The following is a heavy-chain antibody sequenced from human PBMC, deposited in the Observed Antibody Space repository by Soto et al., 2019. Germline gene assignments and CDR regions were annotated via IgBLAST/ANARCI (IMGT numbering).Heavy chain of an antibody. CDR1: GGTFSGYA. J-gene: IGHJ5*02. Sequence: SVKVSCKASGGTFSGYAISWVRQAPGQGLEWMGGIIPIFGTANYAQRFQGRVTITADESTSTAYMELSSLRSEDTAVYYCARDKDSSGLDPWGQGTLVTVSS. V-gene: IGHV1-69*13. CDR2: IIPIFGTA. D-gene: IGHD6-25*01. CDR3: ARDKDSSGLDP.